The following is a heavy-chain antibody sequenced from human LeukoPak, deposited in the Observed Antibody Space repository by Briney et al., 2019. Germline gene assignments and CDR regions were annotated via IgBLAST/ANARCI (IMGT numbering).Heavy chain of an antibody. CDR2: IYYSGST. Sequence: SETLSLTCTVSGGSISSSSYYWGWIRQPPGKGLEWIGSIYYSGSTYYNPSLKSRVTISVDTSKNQFSLKLSSVTAADTAVYYCARDRGSGTLSWGQGTLVTVSS. CDR1: GGSISSSSYY. J-gene: IGHJ4*02. D-gene: IGHD6-19*01. CDR3: ARDRGSGTLS. V-gene: IGHV4-39*07.